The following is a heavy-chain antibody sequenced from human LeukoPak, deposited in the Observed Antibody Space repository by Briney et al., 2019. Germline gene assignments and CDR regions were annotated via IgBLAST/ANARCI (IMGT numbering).Heavy chain of an antibody. Sequence: SETLSLTCTVSGGSLSPYYWTWIRQPPGKGLEWIGYIYHTGTTRYNPSLNSRVTISVETSKNQFSLRLNSVTAADTAVYYCASTFRRYATHAFDIWGQGTMVTVSS. V-gene: IGHV4-59*08. CDR1: GGSLSPYY. D-gene: IGHD5/OR15-5a*01. CDR2: IYHTGTT. CDR3: ASTFRRYATHAFDI. J-gene: IGHJ3*02.